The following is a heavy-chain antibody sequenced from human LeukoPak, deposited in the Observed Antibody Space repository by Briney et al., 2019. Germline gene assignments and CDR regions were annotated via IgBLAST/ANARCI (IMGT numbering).Heavy chain of an antibody. Sequence: ASVKVSCKASGGTFISYAISWVRQAPGQGLEWMGGIIPIFGTANYAQKFQGRVTITTDESTSTAYMELSSLRSEDTAVYYCARGITIFNWFDPWGQGTLVTVSS. CDR1: GGTFISYA. J-gene: IGHJ5*02. CDR3: ARGITIFNWFDP. D-gene: IGHD3-9*01. CDR2: IIPIFGTA. V-gene: IGHV1-69*05.